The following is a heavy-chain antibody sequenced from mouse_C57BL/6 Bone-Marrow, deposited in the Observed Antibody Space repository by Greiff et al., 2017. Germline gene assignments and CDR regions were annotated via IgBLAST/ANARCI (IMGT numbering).Heavy chain of an antibody. V-gene: IGHV4-1*01. Sequence: CAASGIDFSRYWMSWVRRAPGKGLEWIGEINPDSSTINYAPSLKDKFIISRDNAKNTLYLQMSKVRSEDTALYYCASGGGSQGGLYAMDYWGQGTSVTVSS. J-gene: IGHJ4*01. D-gene: IGHD1-1*01. CDR3: ASGGGSQGGLYAMDY. CDR1: GIDFSRYW. CDR2: INPDSSTI.